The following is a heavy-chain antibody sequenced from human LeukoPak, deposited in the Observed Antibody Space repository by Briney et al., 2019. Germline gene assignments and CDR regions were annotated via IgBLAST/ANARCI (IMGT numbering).Heavy chain of an antibody. J-gene: IGHJ4*02. V-gene: IGHV1-2*02. D-gene: IGHD5-18*01. Sequence: ASVTVSCQASGYTFTGYYMHWVRQAPGQGLEWMGWINPNSGGTNYAQKFQGRVTMTRDTSISTAYMELSRLRSDDTAVYYCARYSYGQNFDYWGQGTLVTVSS. CDR2: INPNSGGT. CDR3: ARYSYGQNFDY. CDR1: GYTFTGYY.